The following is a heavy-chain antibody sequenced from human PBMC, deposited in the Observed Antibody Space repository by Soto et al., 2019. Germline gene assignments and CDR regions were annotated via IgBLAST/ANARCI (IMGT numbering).Heavy chain of an antibody. CDR2: IGTTGDT. CDR3: ARAIGTTLFDY. J-gene: IGHJ4*02. Sequence: GGSLRLSCSASGFTFSSYDMHWVRQGTGKGLEWVSAIGTTGDTYYAGSVKGRFTISRENAKNSLYLQMNSLRAGDTAIYFCARAIGTTLFDYWGQGTRVTVSS. CDR1: GFTFSSYD. D-gene: IGHD1-1*01. V-gene: IGHV3-13*04.